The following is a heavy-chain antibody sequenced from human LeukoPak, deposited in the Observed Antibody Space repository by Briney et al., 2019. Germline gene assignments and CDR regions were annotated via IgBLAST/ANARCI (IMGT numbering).Heavy chain of an antibody. V-gene: IGHV4-4*02. CDR1: GDSISSSHW. CDR3: ATTFSGYVSSWPEYFQH. CDR2: IYHRGTT. J-gene: IGHJ1*01. Sequence: SGTLSLTCAVSGDSISSSHWWTWVRQPPGKGLEWIGEIYHRGTTNYNLSLKSRVTISVDRSKNQFSLRLTSVTAADTAVYYCATTFSGYVSSWPEYFQHWGQGILVTVSS. D-gene: IGHD6-13*01.